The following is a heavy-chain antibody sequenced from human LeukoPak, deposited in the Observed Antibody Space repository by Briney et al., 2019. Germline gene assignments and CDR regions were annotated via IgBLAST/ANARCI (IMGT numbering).Heavy chain of an antibody. D-gene: IGHD4-17*01. Sequence: TGGSLRLSCAASGFTFSSYEMNWVRQAPGKGLEWVSYISSSGSTIYYADSVKGQFTISRDNAKNSLYLQMNSPRAEDTAVYYCAVTTGLIDDYWGQGTLVTVSS. CDR3: AVTTGLIDDY. CDR2: ISSSGSTI. CDR1: GFTFSSYE. V-gene: IGHV3-48*03. J-gene: IGHJ4*02.